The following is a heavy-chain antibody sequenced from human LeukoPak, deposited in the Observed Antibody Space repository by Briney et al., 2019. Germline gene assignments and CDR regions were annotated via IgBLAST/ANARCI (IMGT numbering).Heavy chain of an antibody. CDR2: IKQDGSEK. Sequence: GGSLRLSCAASGFTFSSYWMSWVRQAPGKGLEWVANIKQDGSEKYYVDSVKGRFTISRDNAKNSLYLQMNSLRAEDTAVYYCAKPLGYNWGSPFDYWGQGTLVTVSS. J-gene: IGHJ4*02. D-gene: IGHD7-27*01. CDR3: AKPLGYNWGSPFDY. V-gene: IGHV3-7*03. CDR1: GFTFSSYW.